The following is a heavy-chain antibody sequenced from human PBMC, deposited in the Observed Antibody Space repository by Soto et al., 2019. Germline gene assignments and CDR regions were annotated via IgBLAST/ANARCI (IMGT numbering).Heavy chain of an antibody. D-gene: IGHD2-21*01. V-gene: IGHV1-18*01. CDR1: GYTFTSYG. CDR2: ISPSSGVT. J-gene: IGHJ4*02. Sequence: QVQLVQSEGEVRQPGASVKVSCRASGYTFTSYGIIWVRQAPGQGLEWMGYISPSSGVTRYAQNLQGRVTLTTDTSTTTAYTELRSLSSDDTAVYYCAREMWTRTGPQNFFDYWGLGALVTVSS. CDR3: AREMWTRTGPQNFFDY.